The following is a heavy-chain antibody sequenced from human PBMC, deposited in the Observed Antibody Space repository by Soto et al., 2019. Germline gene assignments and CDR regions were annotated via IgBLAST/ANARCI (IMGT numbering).Heavy chain of an antibody. CDR2: IYYSGST. V-gene: IGHV4-31*03. CDR1: GDSISRGAYY. Sequence: SETLSLTCTVSGDSISRGAYYWSWIRQHPGKGLEWIGYIYYSGSTYYNPSLKSRVTTSIDTSKNQFFLKLNSVTAADTAVYYCARGSIEEPLVAFGQATAGSHWHFDLWGRGTLVTSP. J-gene: IGHJ2*01. D-gene: IGHD6-6*01. CDR3: ARGSIEEPLVAFGQATAGSHWHFDL.